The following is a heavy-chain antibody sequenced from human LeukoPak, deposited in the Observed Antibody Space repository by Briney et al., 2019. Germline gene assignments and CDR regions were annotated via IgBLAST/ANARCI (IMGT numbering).Heavy chain of an antibody. D-gene: IGHD6-19*01. V-gene: IGHV1-69*13. Sequence: ASVKVSCKASGGTFGSYAISWVRQAPGQGLEWMGGIIPIFGTANYAQKFQGRVTITADESTGTAYMELSSLRSEDTAVYYCARDPGLAAGSSGSFDYWGQGTLVTVSS. CDR2: IIPIFGTA. CDR3: ARDPGLAAGSSGSFDY. J-gene: IGHJ4*02. CDR1: GGTFGSYA.